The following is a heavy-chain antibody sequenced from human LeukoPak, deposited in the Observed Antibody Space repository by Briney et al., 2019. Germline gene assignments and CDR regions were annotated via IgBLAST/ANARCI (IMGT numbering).Heavy chain of an antibody. D-gene: IGHD1-26*01. CDR3: TREDRPYCPFAY. J-gene: IGHJ4*02. V-gene: IGHV4-4*02. CDR2: IFHSGST. CDR1: GGSISNTNW. Sequence: SETLSLTCAVSGGSISNTNWWSWVRQPPGKGLEWIGEIFHSGSTNYNPSLKSRVTISVDKSKNQFSLNLRSVTAADTAVYYCTREDRPYCPFAYWGQGVLVTVSS.